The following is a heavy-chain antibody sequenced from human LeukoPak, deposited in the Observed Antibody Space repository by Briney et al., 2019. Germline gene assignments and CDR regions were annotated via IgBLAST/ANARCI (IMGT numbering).Heavy chain of an antibody. CDR2: IYPGDSDT. J-gene: IGHJ4*02. D-gene: IGHD6-19*01. CDR1: GYSFTSYW. CDR3: ASGYSSGWYGLGPGTESY. V-gene: IGHV5-51*01. Sequence: GESLKISCKGSGYSFTSYWIGWVRQMPGKGLEWMGIIYPGDSDTRYSPSFQGQVTISADKSISTAYLQWSSLKASDTAMYYCASGYSSGWYGLGPGTESYWGQGTLVTVSS.